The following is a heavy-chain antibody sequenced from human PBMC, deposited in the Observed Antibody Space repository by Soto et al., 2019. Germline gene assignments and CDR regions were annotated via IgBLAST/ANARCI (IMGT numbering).Heavy chain of an antibody. D-gene: IGHD3-22*01. Sequence: PSETLSLTCTVSGGSISSGGYYWSWIRQHPGKGLEWIGYIYYSGSTYYNPSLKSRVTISVDTSKNQFSLKLSSVTAADTAVYYCARARLFTMRNDQFDYWGQGTLVTVSS. CDR2: IYYSGST. CDR1: GGSISSGGYY. V-gene: IGHV4-31*03. J-gene: IGHJ4*02. CDR3: ARARLFTMRNDQFDY.